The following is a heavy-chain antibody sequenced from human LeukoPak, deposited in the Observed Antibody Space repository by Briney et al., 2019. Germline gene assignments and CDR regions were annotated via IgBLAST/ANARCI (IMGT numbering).Heavy chain of an antibody. CDR2: INPNSGGT. J-gene: IGHJ4*02. CDR1: GYTFTGYY. Sequence: ASVNVSCKASGYTFTGYYMHWVRQAPGQGLEWMGRINPNSGGTNYAQKFQGRVTITADESTSTAYMELSSLRSEDTAVYYCARGSLTGYYFVYWGQGTLVTVSS. V-gene: IGHV1-2*06. CDR3: ARGSLTGYYFVY. D-gene: IGHD3-9*01.